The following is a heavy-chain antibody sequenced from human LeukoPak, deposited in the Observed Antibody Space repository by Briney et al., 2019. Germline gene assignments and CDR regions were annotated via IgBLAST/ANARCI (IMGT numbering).Heavy chain of an antibody. CDR3: AKDRGMTTVTTVDY. D-gene: IGHD4-11*01. V-gene: IGHV3-66*01. CDR1: GFTVSTNY. CDR2: MYAGGST. Sequence: GGSLRLSCAASGFTVSTNYMSWVRQAPGKGLEWVSVMYAGGSTYYADSVKGRFTISRDNSKNTLYLQMNSLRAEDTAVYYCAKDRGMTTVTTVDYWGQGTLVTVSS. J-gene: IGHJ4*02.